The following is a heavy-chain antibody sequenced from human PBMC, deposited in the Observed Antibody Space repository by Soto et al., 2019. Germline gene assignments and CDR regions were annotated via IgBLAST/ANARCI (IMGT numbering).Heavy chain of an antibody. CDR3: AEHPKTDFTGGWGLDY. V-gene: IGHV3-9*01. CDR2: ISWNGDDI. J-gene: IGHJ4*02. CDR1: GFTFDDHA. D-gene: IGHD7-27*01. Sequence: ELQLVESGEGVVQFGRSLRLSCEASGFTFDDHAMHWVRQVPGKGLEWVSGISWNGDDIGYVDSVKGRFTISRDNVKNELDMQIDSLTTDDTAAYFCAEHPKTDFTGGWGLDYWGQGTLVTVSS.